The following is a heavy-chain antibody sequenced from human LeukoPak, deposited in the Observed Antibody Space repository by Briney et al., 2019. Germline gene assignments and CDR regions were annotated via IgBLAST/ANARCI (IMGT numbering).Heavy chain of an antibody. Sequence: QPGGSLRLSCAGSGFTFSRYEMKWVRQAPGKGLEWISYISRSGSSIYYADSVKGRFTISRDNAKNSLYLQMNSLRAEDTAVYYCATNTYYSESCVYLAFASWGQGTLVTVSS. CDR1: GFTFSRYE. D-gene: IGHD3-22*01. CDR2: ISRSGSSI. CDR3: ATNTYYSESCVYLAFAS. V-gene: IGHV3-48*03. J-gene: IGHJ4*02.